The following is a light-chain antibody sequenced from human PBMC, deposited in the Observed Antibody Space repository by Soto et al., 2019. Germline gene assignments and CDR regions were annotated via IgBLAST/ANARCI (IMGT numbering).Light chain of an antibody. J-gene: IGKJ2*01. CDR1: QSLVHSDGKTY. V-gene: IGKV2-30*02. CDR3: MQGTRWRPST. Sequence: DVVMTQSPLSLPVTLGQPSSISCRSSQSLVHSDGKTYLNWFQQRPGQSPRRLMYKVSNRDSGVPDRFRGSGSGNAVTLQISRMEAEDGEVYYCMQGTRWRPSTFGQGNKLEL. CDR2: KVS.